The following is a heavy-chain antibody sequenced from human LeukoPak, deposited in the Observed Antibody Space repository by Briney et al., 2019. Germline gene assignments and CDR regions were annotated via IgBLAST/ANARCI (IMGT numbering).Heavy chain of an antibody. D-gene: IGHD3-3*01. V-gene: IGHV4-59*01. CDR2: IYYSGST. CDR1: GGSISSYY. J-gene: IGHJ4*02. CDR3: ARYRSGYNHFGY. Sequence: PSETLSLTCTVSGGSISSYYWSWIRQPPGKGLEWIGYIYYSGSTNYNPSLKSRVTISVDTSKNQFSLKLGSVTAADTAVYYCARYRSGYNHFGYWGQGTLVTVSS.